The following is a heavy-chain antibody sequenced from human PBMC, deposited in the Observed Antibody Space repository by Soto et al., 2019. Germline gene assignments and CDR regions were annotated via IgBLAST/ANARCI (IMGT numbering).Heavy chain of an antibody. J-gene: IGHJ4*02. CDR2: IYYSGST. CDR1: GGSISSYY. V-gene: IGHV4-59*01. Sequence: PSETLSLTCTVSGGSISSYYWSWIRQPPGKGLEWIGYIYYSGSTNYNPSLKSRVTISVYTSKNQFSLKLSSVTAADTAVYYCARVGGYCSGGSCYAGYYFEYWGKGNMVTVSS. D-gene: IGHD2-15*01. CDR3: ARVGGYCSGGSCYAGYYFEY.